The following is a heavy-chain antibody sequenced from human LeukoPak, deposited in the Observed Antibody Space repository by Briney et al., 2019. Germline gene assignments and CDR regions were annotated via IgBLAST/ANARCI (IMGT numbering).Heavy chain of an antibody. D-gene: IGHD3-16*01. CDR3: ARDQGGGSHRHAFDI. Sequence: GGSLRLSCVASGFTFSSYAMTWFRQAPGKGLEWVSSFSGGDGSPYHADSVKGRFTISRDNSKSTLYLQMNSLRAEDTAIYYCARDQGGGSHRHAFDIWGQGTMVTVSS. V-gene: IGHV3-23*01. J-gene: IGHJ3*02. CDR1: GFTFSSYA. CDR2: FSGGDGSP.